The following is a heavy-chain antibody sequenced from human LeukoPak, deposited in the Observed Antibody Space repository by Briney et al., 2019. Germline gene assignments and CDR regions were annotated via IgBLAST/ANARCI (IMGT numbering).Heavy chain of an antibody. V-gene: IGHV1-46*01. CDR1: GYTFTSYY. Sequence: GASVKVSYKASGYTFTSYYMHWVRQAPGQGLEWMGIINPGGGSTSYAQKFQGRVTMTRDMSTSTVYMELSSLTSEDTAVYYCARAAKITYSYDSSGDHYDYWGQGTLVTVSS. J-gene: IGHJ4*02. D-gene: IGHD3-22*01. CDR2: INPGGGST. CDR3: ARAAKITYSYDSSGDHYDY.